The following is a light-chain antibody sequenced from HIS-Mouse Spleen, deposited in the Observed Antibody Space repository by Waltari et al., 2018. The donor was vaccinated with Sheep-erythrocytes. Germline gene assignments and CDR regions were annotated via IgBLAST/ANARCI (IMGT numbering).Light chain of an antibody. CDR2: DAS. Sequence: DIQMTQSPSSLSASVGDRVTITCQESQDISNYLNWYKQKPGKAPKLLIYDASNLETGVPSRFSGSGSGTDFTFTISSLQPEDIATYYCQQYDNLLTFGGGTKVEIK. J-gene: IGKJ4*01. CDR3: QQYDNLLT. CDR1: QDISNY. V-gene: IGKV1-33*01.